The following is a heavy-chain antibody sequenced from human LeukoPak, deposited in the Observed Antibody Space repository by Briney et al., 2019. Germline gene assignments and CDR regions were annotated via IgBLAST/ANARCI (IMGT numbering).Heavy chain of an antibody. J-gene: IGHJ4*02. V-gene: IGHV3-21*01. CDR1: GFTFSSYS. D-gene: IGHD3-22*01. CDR2: ISSSRSYI. CDR3: ARGRPRAYDSSGYRDDY. Sequence: PGGSLRLSCAASGFTFSSYSMNWVRQAPGKGLEWVSSISSSRSYIYYADSVKGRFTISRDNAKNSLYLQKNSLRAEDTAVYYCARGRPRAYDSSGYRDDYWGQGTLVTVSS.